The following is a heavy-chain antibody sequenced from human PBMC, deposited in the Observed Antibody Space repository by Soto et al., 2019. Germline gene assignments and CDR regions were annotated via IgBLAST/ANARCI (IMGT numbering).Heavy chain of an antibody. CDR1: GYTFTSYG. V-gene: IGHV1-18*01. Sequence: VKVSCKASGYTFTSYGISCVRRAPRQGFEWMGWISAYNGNTNYAQKLQGSVTMTTDTSTSTAYMELRSLRSDDTAVYYCARGWGAVVVVPAAPMDYWGQGTLVTVSS. D-gene: IGHD2-2*01. J-gene: IGHJ4*02. CDR3: ARGWGAVVVVPAAPMDY. CDR2: ISAYNGNT.